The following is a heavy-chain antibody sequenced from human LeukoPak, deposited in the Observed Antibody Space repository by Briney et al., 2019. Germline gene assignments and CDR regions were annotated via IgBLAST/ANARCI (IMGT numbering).Heavy chain of an antibody. V-gene: IGHV3-74*01. J-gene: IGHJ6*03. Sequence: GGSLRLSCAASGFTFSSYWMHWVRQAPGKGLVWVSRINSDGSSTSYADSVKGRFTISRDNAKNTLYLQMNSLRAEDTAVYYCARDFGLDSSGYYPYYMDVWGKGTTVTVSS. CDR1: GFTFSSYW. D-gene: IGHD3-22*01. CDR2: INSDGSST. CDR3: ARDFGLDSSGYYPYYMDV.